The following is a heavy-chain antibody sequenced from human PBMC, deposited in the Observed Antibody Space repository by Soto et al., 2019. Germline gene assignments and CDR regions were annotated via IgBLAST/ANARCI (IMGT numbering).Heavy chain of an antibody. V-gene: IGHV3-30*18. CDR3: AKDLEYSSSWYNYYYYGMDV. CDR1: GFTFSSYG. Sequence: QVQLVESGGGVVQPGRSLRLSCAASGFTFSSYGMHWVRQAPGKGLEWVAVISYDGSNKYYADSVKGRFTISRDNSKNTLYLQMNSLRAEDTAVYYCAKDLEYSSSWYNYYYYGMDVWGQGTTVTVSS. CDR2: ISYDGSNK. D-gene: IGHD6-13*01. J-gene: IGHJ6*02.